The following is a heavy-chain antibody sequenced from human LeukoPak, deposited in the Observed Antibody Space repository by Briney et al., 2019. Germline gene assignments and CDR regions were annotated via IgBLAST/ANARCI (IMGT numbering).Heavy chain of an antibody. CDR2: IWPDGSKK. D-gene: IGHD6-25*01. Sequence: GGSLRLSCAASGFTFSTYAMHWVRQAPGKGMEWVAFIWPDGSKKYYADSVKGRFAISRENSKNTVYLQMNDLRPEDTALYFCAKSSSSAESNFDYWGQGTLLTVSS. CDR1: GFTFSTYA. J-gene: IGHJ4*02. V-gene: IGHV3-30*02. CDR3: AKSSSSAESNFDY.